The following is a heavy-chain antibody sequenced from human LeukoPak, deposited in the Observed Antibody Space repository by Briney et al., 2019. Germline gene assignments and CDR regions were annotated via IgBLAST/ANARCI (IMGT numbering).Heavy chain of an antibody. D-gene: IGHD3-3*01. CDR2: IYTSGST. CDR3: ARADRFLGYYYYMDV. CDR1: GGTISSGSYY. J-gene: IGHJ6*03. V-gene: IGHV4-61*02. Sequence: PSQTLSLTCTVSGGTISSGSYYWSWIRQPAGKGLEWIGRIYTSGSTNYNPSLKSRVTISVDTSKNQFSLKLSSVTAADTAVYYCARADRFLGYYYYMDVWGKGTTVTVSS.